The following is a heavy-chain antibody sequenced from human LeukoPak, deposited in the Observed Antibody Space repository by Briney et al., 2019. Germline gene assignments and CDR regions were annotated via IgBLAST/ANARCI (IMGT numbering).Heavy chain of an antibody. CDR3: ARILSDSSGYYPLDY. D-gene: IGHD3-22*01. J-gene: IGHJ4*02. Sequence: SGPALVKPTQTLTLTCTFSGFSLSTSGMCVSWIRQPPGKALEWLARIDWDDDKYYSTSLKTRLTISKDTSKNQVVLTMTNMDPVDTATYYCARILSDSSGYYPLDYWGQGTLVTVS. CDR2: IDWDDDK. CDR1: GFSLSTSGMC. V-gene: IGHV2-70*11.